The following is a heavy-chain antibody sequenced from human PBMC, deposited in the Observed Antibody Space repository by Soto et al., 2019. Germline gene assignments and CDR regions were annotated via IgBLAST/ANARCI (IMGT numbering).Heavy chain of an antibody. J-gene: IGHJ3*02. CDR1: GFTFSNYA. V-gene: IGHV3-30-3*01. CDR3: ASQYSSGWAKAFDI. Sequence: GGSLRLSCAASGFTFSNYAMHWVRHAPGKGLEWVAVISYDGSDKYNANSVKGRFTISRDNSKNTLYLQMNSLRDEDTAVYYCASQYSSGWAKAFDIWGQGTMVTGSS. D-gene: IGHD6-19*01. CDR2: ISYDGSDK.